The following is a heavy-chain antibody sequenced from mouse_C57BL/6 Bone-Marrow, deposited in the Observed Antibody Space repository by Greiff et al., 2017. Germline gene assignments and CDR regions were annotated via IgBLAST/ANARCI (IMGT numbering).Heavy chain of an antibody. CDR1: GYTFTDYE. J-gene: IGHJ3*01. Sequence: VQLQQSGAELVRPGASVTLSCKASGYTFTDYEMHWVKQTPVHGLEWIGAIDPETGGTAYHQKFKGKAILTADKSSSPAYMEIRSLTSEDSAFYYCGIYEGYYPFAYGGQGTLVTVSA. CDR2: IDPETGGT. D-gene: IGHD2-3*01. V-gene: IGHV1-15*01. CDR3: GIYEGYYPFAY.